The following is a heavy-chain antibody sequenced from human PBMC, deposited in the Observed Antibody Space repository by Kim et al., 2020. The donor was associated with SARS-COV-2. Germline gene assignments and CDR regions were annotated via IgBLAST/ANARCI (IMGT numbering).Heavy chain of an antibody. Sequence: YADTVKGRFPISRDNAENSLYLRMNSLGAEDTAVYYCARGRLAAAGSGLDYWGQGTLVTVSS. V-gene: IGHV3-21*01. CDR3: ARGRLAAAGSGLDY. D-gene: IGHD6-13*01. J-gene: IGHJ4*02.